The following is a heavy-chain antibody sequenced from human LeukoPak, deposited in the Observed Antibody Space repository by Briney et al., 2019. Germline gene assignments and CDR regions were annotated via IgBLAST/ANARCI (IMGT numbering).Heavy chain of an antibody. D-gene: IGHD5-12*01. J-gene: IGHJ4*02. CDR3: SYSGYDGIDY. Sequence: GASVKVSCKASGYTFTSYAMHWVRQAPGQRLEWMGGIIPIFGTANYAQKFQGRVTITADESTSTAYMELSSLRSEDTAVYYCSYSGYDGIDYWGQGTLVTVSS. V-gene: IGHV1-69*13. CDR1: GYTFTSYA. CDR2: IIPIFGTA.